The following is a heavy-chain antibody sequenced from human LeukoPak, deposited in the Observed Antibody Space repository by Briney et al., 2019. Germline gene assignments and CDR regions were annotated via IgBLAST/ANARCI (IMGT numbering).Heavy chain of an antibody. D-gene: IGHD3-10*01. V-gene: IGHV1-8*03. J-gene: IGHJ5*02. CDR2: MNPNSGNT. Sequence: GASVKVSCKASGSPFTSYDINWVRPATGQGLEWMGWMNPNSGNTGYAQKFQGRFTITRNSSISTAYMELSSLRSEDTAVYYCARAPRITMVRGVIYWFDLWGQGTLVTVSS. CDR1: GSPFTSYD. CDR3: ARAPRITMVRGVIYWFDL.